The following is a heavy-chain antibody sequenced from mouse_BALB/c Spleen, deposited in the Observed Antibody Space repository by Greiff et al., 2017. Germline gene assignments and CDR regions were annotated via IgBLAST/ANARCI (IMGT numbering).Heavy chain of an antibody. Sequence: EVMLVESGGGLVKPGGSLKLSCAASGFTFSSYAMSWVRQTPEKRLEWVASISSGGSTYYPDSVKGRFTISRDNARNILYLQMSSLRSEDTAMYYCARVSTMITTGAWFAYWGQGTLVTVSA. CDR1: GFTFSSYA. V-gene: IGHV5-6-5*01. D-gene: IGHD2-4*01. J-gene: IGHJ3*01. CDR3: ARVSTMITTGAWFAY. CDR2: ISSGGST.